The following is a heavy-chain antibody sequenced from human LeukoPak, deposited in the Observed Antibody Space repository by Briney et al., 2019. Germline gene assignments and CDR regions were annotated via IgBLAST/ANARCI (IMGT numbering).Heavy chain of an antibody. CDR2: IKEDGTEK. V-gene: IGHV3-7*01. CDR1: GFNISDFW. CDR3: VRESRPGGAMGLYHNFDY. J-gene: IGHJ4*02. Sequence: GGSLRLSCAASGFNISDFWMTWVRQAPGKGLGWVANIKEDGTEKHLVDSVKGRFTISRDNTKNLLYLQMNSLRGDDTATYYCVRESRPGGAMGLYHNFDYWGQGTLVTVSS. D-gene: IGHD3-16*01.